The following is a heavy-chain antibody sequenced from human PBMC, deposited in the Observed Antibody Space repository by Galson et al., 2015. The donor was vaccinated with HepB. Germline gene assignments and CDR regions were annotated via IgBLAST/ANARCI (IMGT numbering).Heavy chain of an antibody. Sequence: SLRLSCAGSGLSFNGYRLNWVRQVPGKGLEWIAYISCGGSTIYYADSVKGRFTISRDNSKNTLFLQMNSLRPEDTAVFYCAKGKNPKQYTGFYWGQGTLVTVS. J-gene: IGHJ4*02. CDR2: ISCGGSTI. CDR3: AKGKNPKQYTGFY. CDR1: GLSFNGYR. V-gene: IGHV3-48*01. D-gene: IGHD2-2*02.